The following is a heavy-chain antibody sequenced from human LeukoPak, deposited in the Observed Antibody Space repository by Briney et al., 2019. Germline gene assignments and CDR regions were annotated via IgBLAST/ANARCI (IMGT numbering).Heavy chain of an antibody. CDR3: ARLSGPLGFCSGGTCYSDWYFDL. CDR2: IYYSGST. Sequence: SETLSLTCTVSGGSIRSSNYYWGWIRQPPGKGLEWIGNIYYSGSTYYNPSLKSRVTISVDASKNHFSLKLYSVTAPETAVYYCARLSGPLGFCSGGTCYSDWYFDLWGRGTLVTVSS. J-gene: IGHJ2*01. D-gene: IGHD2-15*01. V-gene: IGHV4-39*02. CDR1: GGSIRSSNYY.